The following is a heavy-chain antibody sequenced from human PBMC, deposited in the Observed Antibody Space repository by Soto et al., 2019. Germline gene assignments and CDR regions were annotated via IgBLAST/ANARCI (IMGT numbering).Heavy chain of an antibody. J-gene: IGHJ3*02. D-gene: IGHD3-9*01. CDR1: GGSFSTYY. CDR2: INHSGSN. Sequence: PSETLSLTCVVCGGSFSTYYYNWIRQSPGKGLEWIGEINHSGSNNYSPSLKSRVTMSLDTSKNQFSLKLTSGTAADTAVYYCARGGSNDWQVAFDIWGQGTMVTVSS. V-gene: IGHV4-34*01. CDR3: ARGGSNDWQVAFDI.